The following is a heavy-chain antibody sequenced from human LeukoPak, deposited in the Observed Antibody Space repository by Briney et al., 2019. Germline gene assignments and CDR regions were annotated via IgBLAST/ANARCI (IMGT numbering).Heavy chain of an antibody. D-gene: IGHD2-21*01. CDR1: GFSLSTSGVG. CDR2: IYWDDDK. V-gene: IGHV2-5*02. J-gene: IGHJ4*02. CDR3: AHRPGRGIPAAH. Sequence: SGPTLVRPTQTLTLTCTFCGFSLSTSGVGVTWIRQPPGKALEWLALIYWDDDKRYRSSLKSRLTISKDTSKNQVVLTMTNMDHVDTATYYCAHRPGRGIPAAHWGQGTLVTVSS.